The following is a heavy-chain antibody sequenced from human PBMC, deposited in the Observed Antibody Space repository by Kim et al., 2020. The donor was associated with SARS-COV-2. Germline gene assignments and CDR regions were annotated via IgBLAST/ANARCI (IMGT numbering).Heavy chain of an antibody. CDR3: ARSRLPQGGSTYYSGLDV. J-gene: IGHJ6*02. CDR2: INHRGSTT. CDR1: GFTLSSYE. Sequence: GGSLRLSCVASGFTLSSYEVNWVRLAPGKGLEWVSYINHRGSTTAYADSVRGRFTISRDNAKDSLYLQLNSLRVDDTAVYYCARSRLPQGGSTYYSGLDVWGQGTAVTVSS. D-gene: IGHD3-16*01. V-gene: IGHV3-48*03.